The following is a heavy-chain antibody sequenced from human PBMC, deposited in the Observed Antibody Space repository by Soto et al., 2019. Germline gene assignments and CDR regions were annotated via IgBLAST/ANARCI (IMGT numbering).Heavy chain of an antibody. Sequence: QVQLQESGPGLVKPSHTLSLTCIVSGGSVSSGSYYWSWIRQPPGKGLEWIGYSYYSGSSNYNPSLKSRVPISIDTAKNQFSLKLTSVTAADTAVYCCARNAIAAKFFEYWGQGTLVTGSS. CDR1: GGSVSSGSYY. CDR2: SYYSGSS. V-gene: IGHV4-61*01. D-gene: IGHD6-13*01. J-gene: IGHJ4*01. CDR3: ARNAIAAKFFEY.